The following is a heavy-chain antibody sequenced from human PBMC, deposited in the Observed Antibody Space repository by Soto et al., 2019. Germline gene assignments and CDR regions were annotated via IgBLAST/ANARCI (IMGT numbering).Heavy chain of an antibody. CDR3: ARATAGFFDY. D-gene: IGHD6-13*01. J-gene: IGHJ4*02. CDR1: GYIFTNFA. V-gene: IGHV1-3*01. Sequence: QVQLVQSGAEVKKPGASVKVSCKASGYIFTNFAIHWVRQAPGQRPEWMGWIHPGSGDTKFSQKFQGRLTITSDTSASTAYMALSSLRSEDTAVFYCARATAGFFDYWGQGSLVTVSS. CDR2: IHPGSGDT.